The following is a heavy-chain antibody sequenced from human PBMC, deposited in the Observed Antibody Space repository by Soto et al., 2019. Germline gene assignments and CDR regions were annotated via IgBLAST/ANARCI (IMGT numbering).Heavy chain of an antibody. CDR2: ISGSGGST. D-gene: IGHD6-13*01. CDR3: AKDQGSSWYEIDS. Sequence: EVLLLESGGGLVQPGGSLRLSCAASGFTFSNYAVTWVRQAPGKGLEWVSTISGSGGSTYYADSVKGRFTISRDNSKNTLYLQMNSLRAEDTALYYCAKDQGSSWYEIDSWGQGTLVTVSS. V-gene: IGHV3-23*01. CDR1: GFTFSNYA. J-gene: IGHJ4*02.